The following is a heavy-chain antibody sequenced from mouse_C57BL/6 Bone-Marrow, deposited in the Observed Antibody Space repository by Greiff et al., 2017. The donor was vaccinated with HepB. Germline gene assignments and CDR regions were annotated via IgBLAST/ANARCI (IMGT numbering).Heavy chain of an antibody. CDR2: IDPSDSYT. J-gene: IGHJ2*01. D-gene: IGHD1-1*01. CDR3: AKWTVGSYYFDY. V-gene: IGHV1-50*01. CDR1: GYTFTSYW. Sequence: QVQLQQPGAELVKPGASVKLSCKASGYTFTSYWMQWVKQRPGQGLEWIGEIDPSDSYTNYNQKFKGKATLTVDTSSSTAYMQLSSLTSEDSAVYYCAKWTVGSYYFDYWGQGTTLTVSS.